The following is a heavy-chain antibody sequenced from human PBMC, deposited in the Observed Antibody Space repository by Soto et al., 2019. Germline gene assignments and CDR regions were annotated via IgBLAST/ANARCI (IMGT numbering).Heavy chain of an antibody. V-gene: IGHV1-46*01. Sequence: ASVKVCCKSSGDTFTSYYMHWVRQAPGQGLEWMGIINPSGGSTSYAQKFQGRVTMTRDTSTSTVYMELSSLRSEDTAVYYCARDVARHSGSADYYYYGMDVWGQGTTVTVSS. CDR3: ARDVARHSGSADYYYYGMDV. D-gene: IGHD5-12*01. CDR2: INPSGGST. CDR1: GDTFTSYY. J-gene: IGHJ6*02.